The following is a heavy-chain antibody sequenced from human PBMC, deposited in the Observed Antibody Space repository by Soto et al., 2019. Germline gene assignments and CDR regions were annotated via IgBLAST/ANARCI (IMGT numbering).Heavy chain of an antibody. CDR3: AHLDVDTAMVTGYYYYYGMDV. CDR1: GFSLSTSGVG. J-gene: IGHJ6*02. Sequence: QITLKESGPTLVKPTQTLTLTCTFSGFSLSTSGVGVGWIRQPPGKALEWLALIYWDDDKRYSPSLKSRLTITKDTSKNQVVLTMTNMDPVDTATYYCAHLDVDTAMVTGYYYYYGMDVWGQGTTVTVSS. D-gene: IGHD5-18*01. CDR2: IYWDDDK. V-gene: IGHV2-5*02.